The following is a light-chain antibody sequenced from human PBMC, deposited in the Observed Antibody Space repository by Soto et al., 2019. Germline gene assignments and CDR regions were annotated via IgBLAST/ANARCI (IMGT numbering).Light chain of an antibody. J-gene: IGLJ1*01. Sequence: QSALTQPASVSGSPGQSITISCTGTSSDVGSYNFVSWYQQHPGKAPKLMIYEGSKRPSGVSNRFSGSKSGNTASLTISGLQAGDEADYYCCSYAGSSTFAIGTGTKLTVL. CDR2: EGS. CDR3: CSYAGSSTFA. V-gene: IGLV2-23*03. CDR1: SSDVGSYNF.